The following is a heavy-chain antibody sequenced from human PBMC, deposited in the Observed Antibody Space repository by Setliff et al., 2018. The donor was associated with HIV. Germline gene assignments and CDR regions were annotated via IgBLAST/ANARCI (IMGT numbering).Heavy chain of an antibody. CDR2: INWNGGST. CDR1: GFTFDDYG. J-gene: IGHJ5*02. D-gene: IGHD3-10*01. CDR3: ASGSGIDWFDP. Sequence: GSLRLSCAASGFTFDDYGMSWVRQAPGKGLEWVSGINWNGGSTGYADSVKGRFTISRDNAKNSLYLQMTSLKASDSAMYYCASGSGIDWFDPWGQGTLVTVSS. V-gene: IGHV3-20*04.